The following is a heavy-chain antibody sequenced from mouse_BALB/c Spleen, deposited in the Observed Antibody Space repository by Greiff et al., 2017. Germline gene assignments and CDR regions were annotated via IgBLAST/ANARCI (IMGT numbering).Heavy chain of an antibody. J-gene: IGHJ4*01. V-gene: IGHV5-6-5*01. CDR1: GFTFSSYA. CDR2: ISSGGST. Sequence: EVQRVESGGGLVKPGGSLKLSCAASGFTFSSYAMSWVRQTPEKRLEWVASISSGGSTYYPDSVKGRFTISRDNARNILYLQMSSLRSEDTAMYYCARDEYYAMDYWGQGTSVTVSS. CDR3: ARDEYYAMDY.